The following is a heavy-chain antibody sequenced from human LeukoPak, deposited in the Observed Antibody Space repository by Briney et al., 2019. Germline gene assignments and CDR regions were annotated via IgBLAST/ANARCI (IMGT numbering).Heavy chain of an antibody. D-gene: IGHD2-2*01. CDR2: IIPILGIA. Sequence: SVKVSCKASGGTFSSYTIGWVRQAPGQGLEWMGRIIPILGIANYAQKFQGRVTITADKSTSTAYMELSSLRSEDTAVYYCARSLSRYCSSTSCMDAFDIWGQGTMVTVSS. CDR3: ARSLSRYCSSTSCMDAFDI. J-gene: IGHJ3*02. CDR1: GGTFSSYT. V-gene: IGHV1-69*02.